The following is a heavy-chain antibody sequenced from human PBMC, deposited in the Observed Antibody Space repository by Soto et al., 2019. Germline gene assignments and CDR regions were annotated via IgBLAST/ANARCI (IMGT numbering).Heavy chain of an antibody. Sequence: GESLKISCSTSGYRFTAYWIGWVRQMSGQGLEWMGIIYPGNSETIYSPSFEGQVTISADKSIGTAYLQMNSLRAEDTAVYYCARHLAGNRDYWGQGTLVTVSS. J-gene: IGHJ4*02. D-gene: IGHD3-3*02. CDR1: GYRFTAYW. CDR3: ARHLAGNRDY. V-gene: IGHV5-51*01. CDR2: IYPGNSET.